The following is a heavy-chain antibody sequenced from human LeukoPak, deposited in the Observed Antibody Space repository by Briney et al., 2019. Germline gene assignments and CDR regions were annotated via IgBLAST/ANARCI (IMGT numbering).Heavy chain of an antibody. Sequence: GGSLRLSCAASGFSFSDYGMNWVRRAPGKGLEWLSHINSNGAVISYADSVKGRFPISRDTAKSSLYLQMNSLKIEDTAIYFCARDPDGDYDFDYWGQGTLVTVSS. CDR1: GFSFSDYG. CDR3: ARDPDGDYDFDY. V-gene: IGHV3-48*01. D-gene: IGHD4-17*01. J-gene: IGHJ4*02. CDR2: INSNGAVI.